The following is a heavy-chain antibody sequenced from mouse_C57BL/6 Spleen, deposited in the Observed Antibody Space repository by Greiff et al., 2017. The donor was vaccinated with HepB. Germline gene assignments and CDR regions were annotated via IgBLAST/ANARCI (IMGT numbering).Heavy chain of an antibody. V-gene: IGHV1-55*01. D-gene: IGHD1-1*01. CDR2: IYPGSGST. CDR3: ARGSTYRNYYAMDY. Sequence: VQLQQPGAELVKPGASVKMSCKASGYTFTSYWITWVKQRPGQGLEWIGDIYPGSGSTNYNEKFKSKATLTVDTSSSTAYMKLSSLTSEDSAVYYCARGSTYRNYYAMDYWGQGTSVTVSS. CDR1: GYTFTSYW. J-gene: IGHJ4*01.